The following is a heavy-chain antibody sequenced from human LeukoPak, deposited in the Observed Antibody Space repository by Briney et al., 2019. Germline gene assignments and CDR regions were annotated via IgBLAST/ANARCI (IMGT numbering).Heavy chain of an antibody. CDR3: ARADPDAFDI. CDR1: GFTFRSYW. CDR2: ISSSSSYI. Sequence: SGGSLRLSCAPSGFTFRSYWMSWVAQAPGKGLEWVSSISSSSSYIYYADSVKGRFTISRDNAKNSLYLQMNSLRAEDTAVYYCARADPDAFDIWGQGTMVTVSS. J-gene: IGHJ3*02. V-gene: IGHV3-21*01.